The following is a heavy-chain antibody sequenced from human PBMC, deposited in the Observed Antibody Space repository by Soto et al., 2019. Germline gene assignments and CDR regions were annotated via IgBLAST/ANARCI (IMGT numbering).Heavy chain of an antibody. Sequence: GGSLRLSCAASGFTFSSYWMHWVRQAPGKGLVWVSRINSDGSSTSYADSVKGRFTISRDNAKNTLYLQMNSLRAEDTAVYYCARYGSGSYYNVALLDYYYYYMDVWGKGTTVTVSS. CDR3: ARYGSGSYYNVALLDYYYYYMDV. V-gene: IGHV3-74*01. CDR2: INSDGSST. D-gene: IGHD3-10*01. CDR1: GFTFSSYW. J-gene: IGHJ6*03.